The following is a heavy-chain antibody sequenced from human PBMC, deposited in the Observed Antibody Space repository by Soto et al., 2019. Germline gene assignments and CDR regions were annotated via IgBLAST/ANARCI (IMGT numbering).Heavy chain of an antibody. V-gene: IGHV4-30-4*01. CDR1: GGSINSGDYY. D-gene: IGHD4-4*01. CDR3: ARANSNYDSAYYYYYGMDV. Sequence: SETLSLTCTVSGGSINSGDYYWSWIRQPPGKGLEWIGYIYYSGSTYYNPSLKSRVTISVDTSKNQFSLKLSSVTAADTAVYYCARANSNYDSAYYYYYGMDVWGQGTTVPSP. CDR2: IYYSGST. J-gene: IGHJ6*02.